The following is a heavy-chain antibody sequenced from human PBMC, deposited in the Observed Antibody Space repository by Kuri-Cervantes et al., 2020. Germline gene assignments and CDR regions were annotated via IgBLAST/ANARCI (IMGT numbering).Heavy chain of an antibody. J-gene: IGHJ5*02. CDR1: GFTFDDYA. D-gene: IGHD3-22*01. CDR3: AREGNYYDRSKGWFDP. Sequence: SLKISCAASGFTFDDYAMHWVRQAPGKGLEWVSGISWNSGSIGYADSVKGRFTISRDNAKNSLYLQMNSLRAEDTALYYCAREGNYYDRSKGWFDPWGQGTLVTVSS. V-gene: IGHV3-9*01. CDR2: ISWNSGSI.